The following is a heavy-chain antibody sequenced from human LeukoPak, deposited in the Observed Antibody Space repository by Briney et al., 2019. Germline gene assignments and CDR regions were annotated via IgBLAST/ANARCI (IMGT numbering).Heavy chain of an antibody. CDR2: ISGSGGTT. Sequence: GGSLRLSCAASGFTSSSYSMNWVRQAPGKGLEWVSAISGSGGTTYYADSVKGRFTISRDNSKNTLYLQMNSLRAEDTAVYYCAKEGKTRNWNYYQAKAVYWGQGTLVTVSS. J-gene: IGHJ4*02. CDR3: AKEGKTRNWNYYQAKAVY. CDR1: GFTSSSYS. D-gene: IGHD1-7*01. V-gene: IGHV3-23*01.